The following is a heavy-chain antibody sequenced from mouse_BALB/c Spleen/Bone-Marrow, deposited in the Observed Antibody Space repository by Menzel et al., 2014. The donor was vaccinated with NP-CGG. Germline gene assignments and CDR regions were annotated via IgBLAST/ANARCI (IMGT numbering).Heavy chain of an antibody. CDR3: ARAQLGCFAY. J-gene: IGHJ3*01. D-gene: IGHD4-1*02. V-gene: IGHV2-9*02. Sequence: VKLMESGPGLVAPSQRLSIPCTVSGFSLTSYGVHWVRQPPGKGLEWLGVIWAGGSTNYNSALMSRLSISKDNSKSQVFLKMNSLQTDDPAMYYCARAQLGCFAYWGQGTLVTVSA. CDR1: GFSLTSYG. CDR2: IWAGGST.